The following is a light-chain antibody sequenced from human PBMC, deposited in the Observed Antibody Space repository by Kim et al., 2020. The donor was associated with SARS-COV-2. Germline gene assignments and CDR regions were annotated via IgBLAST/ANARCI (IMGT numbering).Light chain of an antibody. CDR3: QVWDSSSDHWV. Sequence: PGKTARITCGGNNIGSKGVHWYQQKPGRAPVLVIYYDSDRPSGIPERFSGSNSGNTATLTISRVEAGDEADYYCQVWDSSSDHWVFGGGTQLTVL. V-gene: IGLV3-21*04. J-gene: IGLJ3*02. CDR1: NIGSKG. CDR2: YDS.